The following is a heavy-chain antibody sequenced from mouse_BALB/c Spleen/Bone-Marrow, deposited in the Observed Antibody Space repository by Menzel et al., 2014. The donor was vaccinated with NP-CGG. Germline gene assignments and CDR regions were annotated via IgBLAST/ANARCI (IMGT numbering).Heavy chain of an antibody. D-gene: IGHD2-4*01. CDR2: ISNGSSTI. J-gene: IGHJ4*01. V-gene: IGHV5-17*02. CDR1: GFAFSSFG. CDR3: ARKGAMITHYYAMDY. Sequence: EVQLVESGGGLVQPGGSRKLSCAASGFAFSSFGMHWVRQAPEKGLEWVAYISNGSSTIYYADTVKGRFTISRDNPKNTLFLQMTSLRSEDTAMYYCARKGAMITHYYAMDYWGQGTSVTVSP.